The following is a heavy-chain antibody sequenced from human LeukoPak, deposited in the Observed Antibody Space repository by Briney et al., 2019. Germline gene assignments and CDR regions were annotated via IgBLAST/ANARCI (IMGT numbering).Heavy chain of an antibody. Sequence: SGGSLRLSCVASEFNFFSYGMQWVRQAPGKVLVWVSRIFTDGSTTSYADSVKGRFTISRDNAKNTLYLQVNSLRAEATAVYYCARELPREVTLDYWGQGTLVTVSP. V-gene: IGHV3-74*01. CDR2: IFTDGSTT. CDR3: ARELPREVTLDY. J-gene: IGHJ4*01. D-gene: IGHD2-21*02. CDR1: EFNFFSYG.